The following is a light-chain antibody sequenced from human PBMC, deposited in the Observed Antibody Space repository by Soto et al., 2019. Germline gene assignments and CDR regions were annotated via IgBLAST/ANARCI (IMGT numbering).Light chain of an antibody. Sequence: EIVMTQTTATLSVSPGERATLSCRASQSVSSSSLAWYQQKPGQAPRLLIYGASSRATGIPDRFSGSGSGTDFTLTISRLEPEDFAVYYCQQYGTSPLTFGGGTKV. CDR3: QQYGTSPLT. J-gene: IGKJ4*01. V-gene: IGKV3-20*01. CDR1: QSVSSSS. CDR2: GAS.